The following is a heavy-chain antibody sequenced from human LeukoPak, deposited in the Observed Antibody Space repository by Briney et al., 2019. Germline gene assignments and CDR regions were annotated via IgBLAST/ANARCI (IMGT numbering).Heavy chain of an antibody. D-gene: IGHD1-1*01. Sequence: PGGSLRLSCAASGFTISSRWMGWVRQPPGKGLEWVANVDQDGSEKHYVDSVKGRFTISRDNAKYSLYLQMSSLRAEDTAVYYCARRGVTGSMFDYWGQGTLVTVSS. CDR3: ARRGVTGSMFDY. CDR2: VDQDGSEK. V-gene: IGHV3-7*03. J-gene: IGHJ4*02. CDR1: GFTISSRW.